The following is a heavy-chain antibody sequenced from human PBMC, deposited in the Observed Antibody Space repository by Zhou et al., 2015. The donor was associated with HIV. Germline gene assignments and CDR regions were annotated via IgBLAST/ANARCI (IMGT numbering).Heavy chain of an antibody. J-gene: IGHJ4*02. D-gene: IGHD3-3*01. V-gene: IGHV3-23*01. CDR2: IGIRDDNT. Sequence: EVHLLESGGGLSQPGGSLRLSCSASGFSFSNSAMTWIRQAPGKGLEWISIIGIRDDNTYYEDSVKGRFTISRDDAQNTLYLQMNSLTIEDTAVYYCAKDSRHQYCESIGCYTPFDYWGQGILVTVSS. CDR1: GFSFSNSA. CDR3: AKDSRHQYCESIGCYTPFDY.